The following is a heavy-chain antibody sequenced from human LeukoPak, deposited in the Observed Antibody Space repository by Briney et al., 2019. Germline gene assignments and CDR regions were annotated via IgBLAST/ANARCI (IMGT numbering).Heavy chain of an antibody. CDR2: ISSTSGDV. CDR1: GFSFSRFG. CDR3: AQKGGTDH. V-gene: IGHV3-48*02. J-gene: IGHJ4*02. D-gene: IGHD2-15*01. Sequence: PGGSLRLSCVASGFSFSRFGMNWVRQAPGKGLEWISHISSTSGDVYYADSVKGRFTISRDNAKNSLYLRMSSLRNEDTAIYYCAQKGGTDHWGQGTLVTVSS.